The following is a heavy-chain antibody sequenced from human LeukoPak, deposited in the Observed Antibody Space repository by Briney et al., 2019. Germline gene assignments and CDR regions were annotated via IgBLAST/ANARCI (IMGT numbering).Heavy chain of an antibody. Sequence: GGSLRLSCAASGFTVSGNYMNWVRQAPGKGLEWVAVISNDGSRKFYGDTVKGRFTISRDNSKNTLYLQMNSLRAEDTAVYYCAARTSNYYSIDYWGQGTLVTVSS. D-gene: IGHD3/OR15-3a*01. CDR1: GFTVSGNY. CDR3: AARTSNYYSIDY. J-gene: IGHJ4*02. CDR2: ISNDGSRK. V-gene: IGHV3-30-3*01.